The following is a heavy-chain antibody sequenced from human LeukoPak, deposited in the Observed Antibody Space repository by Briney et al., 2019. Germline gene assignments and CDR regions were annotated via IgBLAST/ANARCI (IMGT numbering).Heavy chain of an antibody. CDR3: ARGGYTYALDY. CDR2: INPNSGGT. J-gene: IGHJ4*02. Sequence: ASVKVSCKTSGYTFTDYYMHWVRQAPGQGLEWMGWINPNSGGTTYAQNFQGRVTMTRDTSINTACMELNRLRSDDTAMYYCARGGYTYALDYWGQGTLVTVSS. CDR1: GYTFTDYY. D-gene: IGHD5-18*01. V-gene: IGHV1-2*02.